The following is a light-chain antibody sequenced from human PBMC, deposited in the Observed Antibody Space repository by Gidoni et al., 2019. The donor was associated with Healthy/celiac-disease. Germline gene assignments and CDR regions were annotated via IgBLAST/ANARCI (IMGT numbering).Light chain of an antibody. Sequence: QLVLTQSPSASASLAASVKLTCTLSSGHSSYAIAWHQQQPEKGPRYLMKLNSDGSHSKGDGIPDRFSASSSGAERYLTISSLQSEDEADYYCQTWGTGIWVFGGGTKLTVL. V-gene: IGLV4-69*01. J-gene: IGLJ3*02. CDR3: QTWGTGIWV. CDR2: LNSDGSH. CDR1: SGHSSYA.